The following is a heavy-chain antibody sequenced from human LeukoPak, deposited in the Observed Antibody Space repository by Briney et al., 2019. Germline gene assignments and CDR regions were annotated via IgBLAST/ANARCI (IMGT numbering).Heavy chain of an antibody. Sequence: PGGSLRLSCAASGFTFSSYWMSWVRQAPGKGLECVANIKQDGSEEYYVDSVKGRFTISRDNAKNTLYLQMNSLRAKDTAVYYFATGDGSGSYYTLYYYYYYMDVWGKGTTVTISS. CDR1: GFTFSSYW. CDR3: ATGDGSGSYYTLYYYYYYMDV. CDR2: IKQDGSEE. V-gene: IGHV3-7*03. J-gene: IGHJ6*03. D-gene: IGHD3-10*01.